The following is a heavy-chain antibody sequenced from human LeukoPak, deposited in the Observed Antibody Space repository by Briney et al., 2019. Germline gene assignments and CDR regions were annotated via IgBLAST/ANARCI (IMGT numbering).Heavy chain of an antibody. Sequence: GGSLRLSCAASGFTFSSYAMSWVRQAPGKRLEWVSGIIGSGGSTYYADSVKGRFTISRDNSKNTLYLQMNSLRAEDKTGYYCAKDTGMSERWEPLHSFDYWGRGTQVTVSS. D-gene: IGHD1-26*01. CDR1: GFTFSSYA. CDR2: IIGSGGST. V-gene: IGHV3-23*01. J-gene: IGHJ4*02. CDR3: AKDTGMSERWEPLHSFDY.